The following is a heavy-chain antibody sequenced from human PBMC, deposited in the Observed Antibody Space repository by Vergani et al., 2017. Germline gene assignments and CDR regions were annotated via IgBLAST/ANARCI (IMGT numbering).Heavy chain of an antibody. D-gene: IGHD2-15*01. Sequence: QVQLQESGPGLLKPSETLSLTCTVSGDSVISTDYHWGWIRQPPGKGLEWIGSMDYSGSTSYNPSLEGRISISFETPKNQFSLRLTSATAADTAVYYCASKRGACRAAYCHSYDFWGPGTLVGVSS. CDR2: MDYSGST. V-gene: IGHV4-39*01. J-gene: IGHJ4*02. CDR3: ASKRGACRAAYCHSYDF. CDR1: GDSVISTDYH.